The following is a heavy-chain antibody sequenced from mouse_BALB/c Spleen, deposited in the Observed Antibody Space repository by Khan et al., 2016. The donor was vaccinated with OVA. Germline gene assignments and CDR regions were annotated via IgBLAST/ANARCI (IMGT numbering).Heavy chain of an antibody. CDR1: GYSITTNYA. J-gene: IGHJ4*01. CDR2: ISYTGST. CDR3: ARKNYWGYAVDY. D-gene: IGHD1-1*01. V-gene: IGHV3-2*02. Sequence: EVKLLESGPGLVKPSQSLSLTCTVTGYSITTNYAWNWIRQFPGNKLDWMGYISYTGSTSYNPSLKSRIFFTRDTSKNQFFLQLKYGSTETTATSYCARKNYWGYAVDYWGQGTSVTVSS.